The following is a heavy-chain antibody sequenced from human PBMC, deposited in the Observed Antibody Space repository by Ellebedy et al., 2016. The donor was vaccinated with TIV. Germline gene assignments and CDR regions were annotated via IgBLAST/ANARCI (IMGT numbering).Heavy chain of an antibody. J-gene: IGHJ4*02. V-gene: IGHV1-24*01. CDR1: GYTLTELS. CDR3: ATVFDGYRGLDY. CDR2: FDPEDDET. D-gene: IGHD5-24*01. Sequence: AASVKVSCKASGYTLTELSMHWVRQAPGNGCEWMGGFDPEDDETIYAQKFQGRVTMTEDTSTDTAYMRLSSLRSEDTAVYYCATVFDGYRGLDYWGQGTLVTVSS.